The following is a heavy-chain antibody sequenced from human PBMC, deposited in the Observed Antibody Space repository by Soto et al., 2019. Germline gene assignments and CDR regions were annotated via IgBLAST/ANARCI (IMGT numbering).Heavy chain of an antibody. CDR2: IFYSGTI. CDR1: GASISSDGYY. V-gene: IGHV4-31*03. CDR3: TREGRINKSDLDY. J-gene: IGHJ4*02. Sequence: EQLQESGPRLVKPSQTLSLTCTVSGASISSDGYYWSWIRQHPGKGLEWIGYIFYSGTIYYNPSLKSRVTISVDSSKKQFSLKLTSVTAADTAVYYCTREGRINKSDLDYWGQGTLVTVSS.